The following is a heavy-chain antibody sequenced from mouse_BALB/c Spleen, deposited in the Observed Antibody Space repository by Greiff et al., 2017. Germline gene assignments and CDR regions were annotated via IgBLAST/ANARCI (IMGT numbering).Heavy chain of an antibody. CDR1: GYSFTGYY. J-gene: IGHJ2*01. Sequence: LVKTGASVKISCKASGYSFTGYYMHWVTQSPGKGLEWIGYISSYNGATSYNQKFKGKATFTVDTSSSTAYMQFNSLTSADSAVYYCAKSARATSSFDYWGQGTTLTVSA. V-gene: IGHV1S34*01. D-gene: IGHD3-1*01. CDR3: AKSARATSSFDY. CDR2: ISSYNGAT.